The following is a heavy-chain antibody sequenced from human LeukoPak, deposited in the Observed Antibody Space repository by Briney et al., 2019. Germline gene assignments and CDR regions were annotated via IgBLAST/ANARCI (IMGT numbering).Heavy chain of an antibody. Sequence: SETLSLTCAVYGGSFSGYYWSWIRQPPGKGLEWIGEINHSGSTNYNPSLKSRVTISVDTSKNQFSLKLSSVTAADTAVYYCAKDRAPRRYSSSWYENWFDPWGQGTLVTVSS. CDR1: GGSFSGYY. J-gene: IGHJ5*02. CDR3: AKDRAPRRYSSSWYENWFDP. D-gene: IGHD6-13*01. CDR2: INHSGST. V-gene: IGHV4-34*01.